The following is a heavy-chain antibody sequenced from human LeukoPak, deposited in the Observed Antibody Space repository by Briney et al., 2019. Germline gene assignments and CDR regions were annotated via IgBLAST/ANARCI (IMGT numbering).Heavy chain of an antibody. CDR1: GFTFSGYG. CDR2: IWYDGSNK. D-gene: IGHD6-19*01. CDR3: ARNSYSSGWCDY. Sequence: GGSLRLSCAASGFTFSGYGMHWVRQAPGKGLEWVAVIWYDGSNKYYADSVEGRFTISRDQSKNTLYLQMNSLRAEDTAVYYCARNSYSSGWCDYWGQGTLVTVSS. V-gene: IGHV3-33*01. J-gene: IGHJ4*02.